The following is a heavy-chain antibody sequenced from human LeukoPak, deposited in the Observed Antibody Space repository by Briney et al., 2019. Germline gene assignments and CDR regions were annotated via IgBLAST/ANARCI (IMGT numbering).Heavy chain of an antibody. D-gene: IGHD5-24*01. CDR1: GGSISRYY. CDR3: ARVSGWGDGYNYTVDVFDI. J-gene: IGHJ3*02. Sequence: SDTLSLTCTVSGGSISRYYWSWIRQPPGKGLEWIGYIYYSGSTNYNPSLKSRATISVDTSKNQFSLKLSSVTAADTAVYYCARVSGWGDGYNYTVDVFDIWGQGTMVTVSS. CDR2: IYYSGST. V-gene: IGHV4-59*07.